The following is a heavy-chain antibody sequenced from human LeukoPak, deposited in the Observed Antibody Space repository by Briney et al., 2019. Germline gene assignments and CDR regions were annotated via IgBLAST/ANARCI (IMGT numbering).Heavy chain of an antibody. D-gene: IGHD6-19*01. V-gene: IGHV4-59*12. CDR2: IYYSGST. CDR1: GGSISSYY. Sequence: ASETLSLTCTVSGGSISSYYWSWIRQPPGKGLEWIGYIYYSGSTNYNPSLKSRVTISVDTSKSQFSLKLSSVTAADTAVYYCARGARSSGWSLDYWGQGTLVTVSS. J-gene: IGHJ4*02. CDR3: ARGARSSGWSLDY.